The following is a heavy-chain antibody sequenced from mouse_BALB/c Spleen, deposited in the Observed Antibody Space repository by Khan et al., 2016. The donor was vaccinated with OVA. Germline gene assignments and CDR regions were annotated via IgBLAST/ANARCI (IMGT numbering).Heavy chain of an antibody. D-gene: IGHD2-1*01. V-gene: IGHV9-3-1*01. CDR1: GYTFTNYG. J-gene: IGHJ1*01. CDR3: ARVGNYWYFDV. Sequence: QIQLVQSGPELKKPGETVKISCKASGYTFTNYGMNWVKQAPGKGLKWMGWINTYTGEPTYGDDLKGRFAFSLETSGSTAYLQINNLKNEDTATYFCARVGNYWYFDVWGAGTTVTVSS. CDR2: INTYTGEP.